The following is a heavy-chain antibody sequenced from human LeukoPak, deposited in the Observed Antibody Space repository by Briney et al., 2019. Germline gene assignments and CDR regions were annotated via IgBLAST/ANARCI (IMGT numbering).Heavy chain of an antibody. CDR1: GFTFGSYA. CDR2: ISYDGGNK. Sequence: QAGGSLRLSCAASGFTFGSYAFHWVRQAPGKGLEWVAVISYDGGNKYYTDSVKGRFTISRDNSKNTLFLQMNSLRLEDTAVYYCAKDEYYFDYWGQGTLVTVSS. J-gene: IGHJ4*02. V-gene: IGHV3-30*04. CDR3: AKDEYYFDY.